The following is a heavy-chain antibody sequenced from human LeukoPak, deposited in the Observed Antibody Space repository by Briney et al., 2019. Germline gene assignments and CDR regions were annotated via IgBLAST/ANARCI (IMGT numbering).Heavy chain of an antibody. D-gene: IGHD2-2*01. V-gene: IGHV4-4*07. Sequence: SETLSLTCTVSGGSISSYYWSWIRQPAGKGLEWIGRIYTSGSTNYNPSLKSRVTISVDKSKNQFSLKLSSVTAADTAVYYCAREELGYCSSTSCPHFDYWCRGTLVTVSS. CDR3: AREELGYCSSTSCPHFDY. J-gene: IGHJ4*02. CDR1: GGSISSYY. CDR2: IYTSGST.